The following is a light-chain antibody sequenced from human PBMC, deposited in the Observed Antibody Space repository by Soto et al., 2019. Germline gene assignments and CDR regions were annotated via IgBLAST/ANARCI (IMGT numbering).Light chain of an antibody. CDR3: QQYDIWPPMNT. CDR2: GAS. V-gene: IGKV3-15*01. Sequence: EIVMTQSPATLSVSPGERATLSCRASQSVSRNLAWYQQKPGQAPRLLIYGASTRATGISARFSGSGSGTEFTLTISSLQSEDSAVYYCQQYDIWPPMNTFGQGTKLEIK. J-gene: IGKJ2*01. CDR1: QSVSRN.